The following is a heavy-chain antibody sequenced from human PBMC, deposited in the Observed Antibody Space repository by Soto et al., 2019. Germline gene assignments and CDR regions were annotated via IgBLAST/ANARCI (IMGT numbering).Heavy chain of an antibody. Sequence: SETLSLTCTVSGGSISSYYWSWIRQPPGKGLEWIGYIYYSGSTNYNPSLKSRVTISVDTSKNQFSLKLSSVTAADTAVYYCARVNEDGTMAYYYYYMDVWGKGTTVTVSS. J-gene: IGHJ6*03. V-gene: IGHV4-59*01. CDR1: GGSISSYY. D-gene: IGHD1-7*01. CDR2: IYYSGST. CDR3: ARVNEDGTMAYYYYYMDV.